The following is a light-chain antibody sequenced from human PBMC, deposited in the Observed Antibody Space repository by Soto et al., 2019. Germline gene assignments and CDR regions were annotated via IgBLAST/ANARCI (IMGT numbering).Light chain of an antibody. CDR1: QSVSRY. CDR3: QQRSNWT. Sequence: EIVLTQSPATLSLSPGERATLSCRASQSVSRYVAWYQQTPGQAPRLLIYDASNRATGIPARFRGSGSGTDFTPTISSLEPEDFAVYYCQQRSNWTFGQGTKVDIK. CDR2: DAS. J-gene: IGKJ1*01. V-gene: IGKV3-11*01.